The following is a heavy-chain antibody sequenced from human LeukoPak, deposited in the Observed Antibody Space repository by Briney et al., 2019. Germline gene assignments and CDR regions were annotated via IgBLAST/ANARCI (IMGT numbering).Heavy chain of an antibody. V-gene: IGHV1-46*01. CDR3: ARDAQNTGFDY. Sequence: ASVKVSCKASGYTFTSYYMHWVRQAPGQGLEWMGIINPSGGSTSYAQKFQGRVTITADKSTSTAYMELSSLRSGDTAVYYCARDAQNTGFDYWGQGTLVTVSS. D-gene: IGHD2-8*02. CDR2: INPSGGST. CDR1: GYTFTSYY. J-gene: IGHJ4*02.